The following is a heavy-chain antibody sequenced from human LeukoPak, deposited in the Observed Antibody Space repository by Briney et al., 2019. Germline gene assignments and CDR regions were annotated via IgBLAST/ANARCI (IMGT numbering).Heavy chain of an antibody. CDR1: GGSFSGYY. CDR2: INRSGST. Sequence: SETLSLTCAVYGGSFSGYYWSWIRQPPGKGLEWIGEINRSGSTNYNPSLKSRVTISVDTSKNQFSLKLSSVTAADTAVYYCARGPRQDCSGGSCYSDYWGQGTLVTVSS. D-gene: IGHD2-15*01. J-gene: IGHJ4*02. CDR3: ARGPRQDCSGGSCYSDY. V-gene: IGHV4-34*01.